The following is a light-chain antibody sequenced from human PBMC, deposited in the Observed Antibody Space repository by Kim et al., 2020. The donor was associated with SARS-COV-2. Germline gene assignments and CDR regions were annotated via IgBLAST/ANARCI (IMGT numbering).Light chain of an antibody. J-gene: IGKJ4*01. CDR2: GAS. CDR1: QSVSSN. Sequence: EIVMTQSPATLSVSPGERATLSCRASQSVSSNLAWFQQKPGQAPRLLFYGASTKATGIPARFSGSGSGTEFTLTISSLQSEDFVVYYCQQYNDWPLTFGGGTKLEI. CDR3: QQYNDWPLT. V-gene: IGKV3-15*01.